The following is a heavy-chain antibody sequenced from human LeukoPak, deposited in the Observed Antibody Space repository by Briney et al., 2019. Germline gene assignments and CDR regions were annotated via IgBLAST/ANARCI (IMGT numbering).Heavy chain of an antibody. D-gene: IGHD3-3*01. Sequence: SVKVSCKASGGTFSSYAISWVRQAPGQGLEWMGGIIPIFGTANYAQKFQGRVTITADESTSTAYMELSSLRSEDTAVYYCAREFWSGYPHYYGMDVWGQGTTVTVSS. CDR2: IIPIFGTA. V-gene: IGHV1-69*13. CDR3: AREFWSGYPHYYGMDV. CDR1: GGTFSSYA. J-gene: IGHJ6*02.